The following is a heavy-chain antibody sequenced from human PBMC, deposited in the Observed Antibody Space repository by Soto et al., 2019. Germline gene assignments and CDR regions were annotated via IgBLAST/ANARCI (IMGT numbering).Heavy chain of an antibody. V-gene: IGHV3-21*01. CDR1: GFTFSSYS. CDR2: ISSSSSYI. J-gene: IGHJ4*02. D-gene: IGHD3-22*01. CDR3: ARDSDYYDSSGYYYSLDY. Sequence: ESGGGLVKPGGSLRLSCAASGFTFSSYSMNWVRQAPGKGLEWVSSISSSSSYIYYADSVKGRFTISRDNAKNSLYLQMNSLRAEDTAVYYCARDSDYYDSSGYYYSLDYWGQGTLVTVSS.